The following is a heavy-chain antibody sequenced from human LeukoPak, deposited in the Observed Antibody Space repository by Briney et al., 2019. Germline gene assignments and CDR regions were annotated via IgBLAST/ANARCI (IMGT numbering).Heavy chain of an antibody. CDR2: IYHSGST. Sequence: SETLSLTCAVSGGSISSGGYSWSWIRQPPGKGLEWIGYIYHSGSTYYNPSLKSRVTISVDRSKNQFSLKLSSVTAADTAAYYCARGHSSGWFYYFDYWGQGTLVTVSS. CDR1: GGSISSGGYS. V-gene: IGHV4-30-2*01. D-gene: IGHD6-19*01. CDR3: ARGHSSGWFYYFDY. J-gene: IGHJ4*02.